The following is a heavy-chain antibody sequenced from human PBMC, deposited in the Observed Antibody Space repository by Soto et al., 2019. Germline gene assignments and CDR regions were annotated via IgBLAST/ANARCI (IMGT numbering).Heavy chain of an antibody. CDR1: GGSVSSGAYY. D-gene: IGHD3-22*01. Sequence: SETLSLTCTVSGGSVSSGAYYWSWIRQHPGKGLEWIGYIYYSGSTNYNPSLKSRVTISVDTSKNQFSLKLSSVTAADTAVYYCARDSYPYYYDSSAPPPGFDPWGQGTLVTVSS. CDR3: ARDSYPYYYDSSAPPPGFDP. V-gene: IGHV4-61*08. J-gene: IGHJ5*02. CDR2: IYYSGST.